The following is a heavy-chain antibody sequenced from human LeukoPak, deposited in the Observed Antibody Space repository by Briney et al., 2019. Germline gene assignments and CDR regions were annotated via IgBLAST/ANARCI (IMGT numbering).Heavy chain of an antibody. Sequence: GESLKISCKGSGYSFTSYWIGWVRQMPGKGLEWMGIIYPGDPDTRYSPSFQGQVTISADKSISTAYLQWSSLKASDTAMYYCARQYYDSSGYIPYFDYWGQGTLVTVSS. CDR1: GYSFTSYW. CDR2: IYPGDPDT. V-gene: IGHV5-51*01. D-gene: IGHD3-22*01. J-gene: IGHJ4*02. CDR3: ARQYYDSSGYIPYFDY.